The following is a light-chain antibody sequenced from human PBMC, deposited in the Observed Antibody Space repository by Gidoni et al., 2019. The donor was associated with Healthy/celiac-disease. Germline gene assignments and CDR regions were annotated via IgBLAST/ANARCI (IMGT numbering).Light chain of an antibody. V-gene: IGKV1-39*01. CDR2: AAS. CDR3: HQSYNTPYT. Sequence: DIQMTQSPSSLSASVGDRVTITCRAIKSIFTYLNWYQHKPGKAPKLLIYAASSLQSGVPARLSGIGSGTDFTLTISSLQPEDFATYYCHQSYNTPYTFXPXTKXEIK. CDR1: KSIFTY. J-gene: IGKJ2*01.